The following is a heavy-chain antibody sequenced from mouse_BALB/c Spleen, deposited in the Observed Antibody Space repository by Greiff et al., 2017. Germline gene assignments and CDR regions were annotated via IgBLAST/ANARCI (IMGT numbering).Heavy chain of an antibody. CDR2: IDPANGNT. Sequence: VQLQQSGAELVKPGASVKLSCTASGFNIKDTYMHWVQQRPEQGLEWIGRIDPANGNTKYDPKFQGKATITADPSSNTAYLQLSSLTSEDTAVYYCARSDYGSSYRAMDYWGQGTSVTVSS. J-gene: IGHJ4*01. CDR3: ARSDYGSSYRAMDY. CDR1: GFNIKDTY. D-gene: IGHD1-1*01. V-gene: IGHV14-3*02.